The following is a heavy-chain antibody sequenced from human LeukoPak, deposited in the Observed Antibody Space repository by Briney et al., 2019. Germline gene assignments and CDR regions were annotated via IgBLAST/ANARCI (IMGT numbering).Heavy chain of an antibody. CDR1: GYTFTSYG. V-gene: IGHV1-18*04. CDR3: ARDTPRYCSSTSCYAFDI. Sequence: GASVKVSCTASGYTFTSYGISWVRQAHGQGLEWMGWISAYNGNTNYAQKLQGRVTMTTDTSTSTAYMELRSLRSDDTAVYYCARDTPRYCSSTSCYAFDIWGQGTMVTVSS. CDR2: ISAYNGNT. D-gene: IGHD2-2*01. J-gene: IGHJ3*02.